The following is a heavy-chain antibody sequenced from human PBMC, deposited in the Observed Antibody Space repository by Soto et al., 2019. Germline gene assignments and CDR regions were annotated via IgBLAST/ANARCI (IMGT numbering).Heavy chain of an antibody. V-gene: IGHV4-59*01. J-gene: IGHJ6*03. CDR3: ARVTYYDFWSGSPGHYYYMDV. D-gene: IGHD3-3*01. CDR1: GGSISSYY. CDR2: IYYSGST. Sequence: SETLSLTCTVSGGSISSYYWSWIRQPPGKGLEWIGYIYYSGSTNYNPSLKSRVTISVDTSKNQFSLKLSSVTAADTAVYYCARVTYYDFWSGSPGHYYYMDVWGKGTTVTVSS.